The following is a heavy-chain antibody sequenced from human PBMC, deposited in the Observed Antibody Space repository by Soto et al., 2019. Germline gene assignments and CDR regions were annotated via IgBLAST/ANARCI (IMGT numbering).Heavy chain of an antibody. J-gene: IGHJ4*02. V-gene: IGHV1-3*01. Sequence: ASVKVSCKAAGYTFTSYTIQWVRQAPGQRLEWMGWINAGNGNTKSSQKFQGRVTITRDTSASTAYMELSSLGSEYTAVYYCAREHDFCSDYSFDYWGPGTMVTVSS. CDR2: INAGNGNT. D-gene: IGHD3-3*01. CDR1: GYTFTSYT. CDR3: AREHDFCSDYSFDY.